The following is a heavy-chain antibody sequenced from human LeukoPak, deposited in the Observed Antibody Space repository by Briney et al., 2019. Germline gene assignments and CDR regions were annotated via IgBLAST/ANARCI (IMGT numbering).Heavy chain of an antibody. CDR2: ISAYNGNT. CDR1: GYTFSGYY. V-gene: IGHV1-18*04. D-gene: IGHD3-10*01. Sequence: ASVKVSCKASGYTFSGYYMHWVRQAPGQGLEWMGWISAYNGNTNYAQKLQGRVTMTTDTSTSTAYMELRSLRSDDTAVYYCARQTDGSGSYYPLYYYYMDVWGKGTTVTISS. CDR3: ARQTDGSGSYYPLYYYYMDV. J-gene: IGHJ6*03.